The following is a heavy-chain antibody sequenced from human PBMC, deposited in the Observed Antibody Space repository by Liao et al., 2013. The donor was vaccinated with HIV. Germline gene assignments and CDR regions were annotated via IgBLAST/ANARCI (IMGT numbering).Heavy chain of an antibody. CDR1: GGSISSGSYY. J-gene: IGHJ5*02. V-gene: IGHV4-61*02. CDR3: ARAIYENWFDP. D-gene: IGHD2-21*01. CDR2: IYTSGST. Sequence: QVQLQESGPGLVKPSQTLSLTCTVSGGSISSGSYYWSWIRQPAGKGLEWIGRIYTSGSTNYNPSLKSRVTISVDTSKNQFSLKLSSVTAADTAVYYCARAIYENWFDPWGQGTLGHRLL.